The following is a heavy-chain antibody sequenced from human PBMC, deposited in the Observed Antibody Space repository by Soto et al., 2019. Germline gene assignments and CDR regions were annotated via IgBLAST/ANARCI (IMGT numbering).Heavy chain of an antibody. V-gene: IGHV3-21*01. J-gene: IGHJ2*01. CDR2: ISSSSSYI. Sequence: GGSLRLSCAASGFTFSSYSMNWVRQAPGKGLEWVSSISSSSSYIYYADSVKGRFTISRDNAKNTLYLLMSSLRAEDTAVYYCVKDRDRSSWYFSPFDLWGRGTLVTVSS. CDR3: VKDRDRSSWYFSPFDL. D-gene: IGHD6-13*01. CDR1: GFTFSSYS.